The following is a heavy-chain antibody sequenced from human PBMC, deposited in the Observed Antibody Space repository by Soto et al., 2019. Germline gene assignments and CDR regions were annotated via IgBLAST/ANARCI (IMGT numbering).Heavy chain of an antibody. D-gene: IGHD1-1*01. Sequence: GGSLRLSCAASGFTFSSYAMHWVRQAPGKGLEWVAVISYDGSNKYYADSVKGRFTISRDNSKNTLYLQMNSLRAEDTAVYYCARAGYNWNDPATPPYYFDYWGQGTLVTVSS. CDR1: GFTFSSYA. J-gene: IGHJ4*02. CDR3: ARAGYNWNDPATPPYYFDY. V-gene: IGHV3-30-3*01. CDR2: ISYDGSNK.